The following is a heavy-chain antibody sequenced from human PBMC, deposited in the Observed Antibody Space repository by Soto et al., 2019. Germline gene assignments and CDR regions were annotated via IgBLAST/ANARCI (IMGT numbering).Heavy chain of an antibody. D-gene: IGHD1-1*01. Sequence: QLQLQESGSELVKPSQTLSLTCAVSAGSISSGGYSWRWIRQPPEKALEWIGYIYHSGSTYYYPSLKGRVTISVDRSKTQFTLKRSSVAAADTAVYYCARGEGTGGMAVWGQGTTVTVSS. J-gene: IGHJ6*02. CDR3: ARGEGTGGMAV. CDR1: AGSISSGGYS. CDR2: IYHSGST. V-gene: IGHV4-30-2*01.